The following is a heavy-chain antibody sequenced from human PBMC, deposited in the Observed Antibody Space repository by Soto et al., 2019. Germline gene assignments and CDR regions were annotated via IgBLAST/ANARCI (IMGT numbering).Heavy chain of an antibody. CDR1: GFTFSNHA. V-gene: IGHV3-23*01. D-gene: IGHD3-10*01. Sequence: GGSLRLSCAASGFTFSNHAMSWVRQAPGKGLEWVSAISGNGISTYYADSVRGRFTISRDNSKNTLYLQMNRLRADDTAVYYCARDAIAMVRGTKKWFDTWGKGTMVNVSS. CDR3: ARDAIAMVRGTKKWFDT. J-gene: IGHJ5*02. CDR2: ISGNGIST.